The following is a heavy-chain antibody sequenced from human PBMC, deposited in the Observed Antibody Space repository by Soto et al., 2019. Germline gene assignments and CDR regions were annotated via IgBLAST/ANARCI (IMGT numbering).Heavy chain of an antibody. D-gene: IGHD3-16*01. CDR2: ISVSGHDT. V-gene: IGHV3-23*01. Sequence: PGGSLRLSCAASGFTFSSYAFSWVRQAPGKGLEWVSTISVSGHDTYYADSVKGRFTISRDHAKNSLELQMNSLRADDTALYYCARESFSASPNFFDYWGRGTQVTVSS. CDR1: GFTFSSYA. J-gene: IGHJ4*02. CDR3: ARESFSASPNFFDY.